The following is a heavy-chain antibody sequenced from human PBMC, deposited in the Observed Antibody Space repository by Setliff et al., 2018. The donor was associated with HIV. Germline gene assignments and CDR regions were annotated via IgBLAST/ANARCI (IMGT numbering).Heavy chain of an antibody. CDR2: IVVGSGNT. Sequence: SVKVSCKASRFTFTSAAVQWVRQARGQRPEWIGWIVVGSGNTRYAQRFQERVTITRDMSTRTAYMELSSLRSEDTAVYYCAVDLGDYYYDTTDYYYGGGLGYWGQGTLVTVSS. V-gene: IGHV1-58*01. J-gene: IGHJ4*02. D-gene: IGHD3-22*01. CDR1: RFTFTSAA. CDR3: AVDLGDYYYDTTDYYYGGGLGY.